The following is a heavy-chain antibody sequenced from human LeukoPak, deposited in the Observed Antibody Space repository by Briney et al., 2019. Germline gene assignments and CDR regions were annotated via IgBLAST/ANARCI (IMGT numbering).Heavy chain of an antibody. Sequence: SETLSLTCTVSGGSISSYYWSWIRQPPGKGLEWIGYIYYSGSTNYNPSLKSRVTISVDTSKNQFSLKLSSVTAADTAVYYCASADDSSEPVGYWGQGTLVTVSS. CDR2: IYYSGST. CDR1: GGSISSYY. V-gene: IGHV4-59*01. D-gene: IGHD6-25*01. J-gene: IGHJ4*02. CDR3: ASADDSSEPVGY.